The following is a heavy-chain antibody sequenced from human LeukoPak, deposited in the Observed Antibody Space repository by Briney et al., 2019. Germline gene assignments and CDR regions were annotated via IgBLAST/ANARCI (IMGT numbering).Heavy chain of an antibody. Sequence: PSETLSLTCTVSGGSISSYYWSWIRQPAGKGLEWIGRIYSSGSTYYNPSLKSRVTISVDTSKNQFSLKLNSVTAADTAVFYCARGTVTTLNFDYWGQGTLVTVSS. CDR2: IYSSGST. CDR1: GGSISSYY. CDR3: ARGTVTTLNFDY. J-gene: IGHJ4*02. V-gene: IGHV4-4*07. D-gene: IGHD4-17*01.